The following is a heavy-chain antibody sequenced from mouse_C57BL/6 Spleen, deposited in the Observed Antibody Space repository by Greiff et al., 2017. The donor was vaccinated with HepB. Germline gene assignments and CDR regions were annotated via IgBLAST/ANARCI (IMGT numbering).Heavy chain of an antibody. J-gene: IGHJ4*01. CDR2: IDPSDSYT. D-gene: IGHD1-1*02. CDR1: GYTFTSYW. CDR3: ASSGEGWRAMDY. Sequence: VKLQQPGAELVMPGASVKLSCKASGYTFTSYWMHWVKQRPGQGLEWIGEIDPSDSYTNYNQKFKGKSTLTVDKSSSTAYMQLSSLTSEDSAVYHCASSGEGWRAMDYWGQGTSVTVSS. V-gene: IGHV1-69*01.